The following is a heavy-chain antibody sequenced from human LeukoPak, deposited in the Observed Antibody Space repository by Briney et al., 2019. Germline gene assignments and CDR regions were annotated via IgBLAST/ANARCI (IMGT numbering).Heavy chain of an antibody. V-gene: IGHV3-23*01. CDR1: GFTFSSYA. CDR3: AKDRPRGEPRYFDWLPDSNAFDI. J-gene: IGHJ3*02. D-gene: IGHD3-9*01. CDR2: ISGSGSST. Sequence: PGGSLRLSCAASGFTFSSYAMSWVRQAPGKGLEWVSAISGSGSSTYYADSVKGRFTISRDDSKNTLYLQMNSLRAEDTAVYYCAKDRPRGEPRYFDWLPDSNAFDIWGQGTMVTVSS.